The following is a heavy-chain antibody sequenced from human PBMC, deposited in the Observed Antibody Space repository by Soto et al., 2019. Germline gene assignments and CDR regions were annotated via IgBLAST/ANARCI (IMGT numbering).Heavy chain of an antibody. CDR1: GFTFSSYW. V-gene: IGHV3-74*01. CDR2: INSDGSST. J-gene: IGHJ5*02. D-gene: IGHD6-6*01. Sequence: PGGSLRLSCAASGFTFSSYWMHWVRQAPGKGLVWVSRINSDGSSTSYADSVKGRFTISRDNAKNTLYLQMNSLRAEDTAVYYCARASSIAARHWFDPWGQGPPVTLSS. CDR3: ARASSIAARHWFDP.